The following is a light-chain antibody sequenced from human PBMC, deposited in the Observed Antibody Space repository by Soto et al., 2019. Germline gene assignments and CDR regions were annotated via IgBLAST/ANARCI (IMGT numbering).Light chain of an antibody. J-gene: IGKJ2*01. CDR2: GAS. V-gene: IGKV3-20*01. Sequence: ESVVTQSPGTLSLSPGERATLSCRASQTVSSRYLTWYQQKPGQAPRLLIYGASIRATDIPDRFSGSRSGADFTLTISSLEPEDCAVYYCEQFDDSPTAFTFGQGTKLEI. CDR1: QTVSSRY. CDR3: EQFDDSPTAFT.